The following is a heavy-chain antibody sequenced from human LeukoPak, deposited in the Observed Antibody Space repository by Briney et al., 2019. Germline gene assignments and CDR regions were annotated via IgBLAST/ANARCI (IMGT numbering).Heavy chain of an antibody. D-gene: IGHD3-22*01. CDR3: AKARYYYDSSEFDY. V-gene: IGHV3-30*18. CDR2: ISYDGSNK. Sequence: GGSLRLSCAASGFTFSSYGMHWVRQAPGKGLEWVAVISYDGSNKYYADSVKGRFTISRDNSKNTLYLQMNSLRAEDTAVYYCAKARYYYDSSEFDYWGQGTLVTVSS. CDR1: GFTFSSYG. J-gene: IGHJ4*02.